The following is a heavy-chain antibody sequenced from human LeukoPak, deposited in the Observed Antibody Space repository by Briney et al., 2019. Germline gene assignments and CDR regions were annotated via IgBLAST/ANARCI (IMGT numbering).Heavy chain of an antibody. J-gene: IGHJ3*02. Sequence: ASVKVSCKASGYTFSNFDINWVRQAPGQGPEWMGWMNPVTGNAGSAQKFQGRVTMTEDTSTDTAYMELSSLRSEDTAVYYCATLMTTVTSEAFDIWGQGTMVTVSS. CDR2: MNPVTGNA. CDR3: ATLMTTVTSEAFDI. V-gene: IGHV1-8*01. CDR1: GYTFSNFD. D-gene: IGHD4-17*01.